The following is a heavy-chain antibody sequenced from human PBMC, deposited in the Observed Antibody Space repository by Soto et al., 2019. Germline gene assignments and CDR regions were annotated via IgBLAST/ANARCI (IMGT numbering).Heavy chain of an antibody. J-gene: IGHJ5*02. CDR1: GFTLSSYA. V-gene: IGHV3-23*01. D-gene: IGHD4-17*01. CDR3: ARGQRALITYGPFDP. CDR2: FSGTGGYT. Sequence: PSCAASGFTLSSYAMSWVRQAPGKGLEWVSTFSGTGGYTYYADSVKGRFTISRDDSKNTLFLHMNSLRAADTAVYYCARGQRALITYGPFDPWGQGTLVTVSS.